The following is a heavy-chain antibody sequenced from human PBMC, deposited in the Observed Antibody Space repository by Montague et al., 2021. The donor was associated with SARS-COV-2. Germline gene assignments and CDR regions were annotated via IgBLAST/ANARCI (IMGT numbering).Heavy chain of an antibody. V-gene: IGHV4-59*02. D-gene: IGHD3/OR15-3a*01. CDR2: IYYTGST. J-gene: IGHJ5*02. CDR1: GDSVDSDC. CDR3: ARAQDWACHFDL. Sequence: SETLSLTCTVSGDSVDSDCWSWVRQPPGERLEWIGHIYYTGSTEYNPSLKSRASISADASKNTFSLSLASVTAADTAVYYCARAQDWACHFDLWGQGILVTVSS.